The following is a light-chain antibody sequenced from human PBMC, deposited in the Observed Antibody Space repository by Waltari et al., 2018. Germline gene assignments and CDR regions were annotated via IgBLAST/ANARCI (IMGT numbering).Light chain of an antibody. CDR3: QHYVRLPVT. CDR1: QSVGRS. V-gene: IGKV3-20*01. J-gene: IGKJ1*01. CDR2: ATS. Sequence: EIVLTQSPGTLSLSPGERATLSCRASQSVGRSLAWYQQTPGRAPRLLIYATSNRATGIPDRFSASGSGTDFSLTISRLEPEDFALYYCQHYVRLPVTFGQGTKVEVK.